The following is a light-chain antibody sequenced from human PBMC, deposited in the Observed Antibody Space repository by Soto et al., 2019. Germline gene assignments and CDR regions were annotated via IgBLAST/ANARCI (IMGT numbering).Light chain of an antibody. CDR3: AAWDGSLNGWV. V-gene: IGLV1-44*01. CDR2: SND. CDR1: SSNIGSNT. Sequence: QLVLTQAPSASGTPGQRVTISCSGSSSNIGSNTVSWYQQVPGTAPKLLIYSNDQRPSGVPDRFSGSKSGTSASLAIGGFQSEDEADYYCAAWDGSLNGWVFGGGTQLTVL. J-gene: IGLJ2*01.